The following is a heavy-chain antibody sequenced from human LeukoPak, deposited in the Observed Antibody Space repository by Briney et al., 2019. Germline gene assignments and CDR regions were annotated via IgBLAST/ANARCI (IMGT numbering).Heavy chain of an antibody. D-gene: IGHD3-16*02. CDR1: GFTFSSYN. CDR3: ARDPYDYVWGSYRYPYYFDY. CDR2: ISSSSDYI. V-gene: IGHV3-21*01. J-gene: IGHJ4*02. Sequence: GGSLRLSCAASGFTFSSYNMNWVRQAPGKGLEWVSSISSSSDYIYYADSVKGRFTISRDNAKNSLYLQMKSLRAEDTAVYYCARDPYDYVWGSYRYPYYFDYWGQGTLVTVSS.